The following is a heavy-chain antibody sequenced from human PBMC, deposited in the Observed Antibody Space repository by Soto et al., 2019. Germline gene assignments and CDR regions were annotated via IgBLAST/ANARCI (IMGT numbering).Heavy chain of an antibody. V-gene: IGHV3-30*18. CDR1: GFTFSSYG. D-gene: IGHD2-15*01. Sequence: PGGSLRLSCAASGFTFSSYGMHWVRQAPGKGLEWVAVISYDGSNKYYADSVKGRFTISRDNSKNTLYLQMNSLRAEDTAVYYCAKAVAATRRPTYFDYWGQGTLVTVSS. CDR3: AKAVAATRRPTYFDY. CDR2: ISYDGSNK. J-gene: IGHJ4*02.